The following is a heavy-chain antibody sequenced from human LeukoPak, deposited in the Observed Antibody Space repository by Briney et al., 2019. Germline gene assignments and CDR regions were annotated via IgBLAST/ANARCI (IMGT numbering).Heavy chain of an antibody. V-gene: IGHV4-59*01. CDR1: GGSISSYY. J-gene: IGHJ4*02. D-gene: IGHD3-22*01. Sequence: SETLSLTCTVSGGSISSYYWSWIRQPPGKGLEWIGYIYYSGSTNYNPSLKSRVTISVDTSKNQFSLKLSSVTAADTAVYYCARSEYYYDSSGYLLYYFDYWGQGTLVTVSS. CDR3: ARSEYYYDSSGYLLYYFDY. CDR2: IYYSGST.